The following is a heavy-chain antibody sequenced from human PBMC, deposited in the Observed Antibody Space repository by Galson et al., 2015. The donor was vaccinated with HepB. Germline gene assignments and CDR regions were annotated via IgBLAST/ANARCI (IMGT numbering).Heavy chain of an antibody. CDR3: ARGYNYGPGYNWLDP. CDR1: GLSLTTSGMC. CDR2: IDWDDDK. J-gene: IGHJ5*02. Sequence: PALVKPTQTLTLTCTFSGLSLTTSGMCVSWIRQPPGKALEWLARIDWDDDKYYSTSLKTRLTISKDTSKNQVVLIMTNVDPVDTATYYCARGYNYGPGYNWLDPWGQGILVIVSS. V-gene: IGHV2-70*11. D-gene: IGHD5-18*01.